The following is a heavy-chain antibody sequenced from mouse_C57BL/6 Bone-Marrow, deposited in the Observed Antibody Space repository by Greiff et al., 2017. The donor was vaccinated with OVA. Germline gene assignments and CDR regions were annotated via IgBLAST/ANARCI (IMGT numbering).Heavy chain of an antibody. CDR1: GYTFTSYW. V-gene: IGHV1-64*01. J-gene: IGHJ3*01. Sequence: QVQLQQPGAELVKPGASVKLSCKASGYTFTSYWMHWVKQRPVQGLEWIGMIHPTSGSTNYNEKFKSKATLTVDKSSSTAYMQLSSLTSEDSAVYYCASLDSWFAYWGQGTLVTVSA. CDR2: IHPTSGST. CDR3: ASLDSWFAY.